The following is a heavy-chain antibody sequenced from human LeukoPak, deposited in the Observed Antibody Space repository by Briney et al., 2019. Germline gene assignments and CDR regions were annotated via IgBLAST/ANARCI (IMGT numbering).Heavy chain of an antibody. D-gene: IGHD5-18*01. CDR2: IYHSGST. V-gene: IGHV4-38-2*02. CDR1: GYSISSGYY. J-gene: IGHJ5*02. Sequence: SETLSLTCTVSGYSISSGYYWGWIRQPPGKGLEWIGSIYHSGSTYYNPSLKSRVTISVDTSKNQFSLKLSSVTAADTAVYYCARDLKVRDVDTAMVYWFDPWGQGTLVTVSS. CDR3: ARDLKVRDVDTAMVYWFDP.